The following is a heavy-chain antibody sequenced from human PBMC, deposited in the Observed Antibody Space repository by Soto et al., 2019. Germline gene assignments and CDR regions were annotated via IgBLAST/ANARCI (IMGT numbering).Heavy chain of an antibody. J-gene: IGHJ6*02. Sequence: QVQLQESGPGRVKPSETLSLTCTVSGDSISTYYWSWIRQPPGKGLEWIGYLYDSGSTHYNPSLKSRVTISVDTSKNQFSLKLTSVTAADTAVYYCARENYYGSGTYFRLDVWGQGTRVTVSS. CDR2: LYDSGST. V-gene: IGHV4-59*01. CDR3: ARENYYGSGTYFRLDV. D-gene: IGHD3-10*01. CDR1: GDSISTYY.